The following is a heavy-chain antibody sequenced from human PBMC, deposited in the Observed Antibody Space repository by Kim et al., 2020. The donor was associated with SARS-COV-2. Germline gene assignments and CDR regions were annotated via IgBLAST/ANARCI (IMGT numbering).Heavy chain of an antibody. CDR3: AKSDGDY. J-gene: IGHJ4*02. V-gene: IGHV3-30*02. Sequence: GSNKYAAASVKGRFTISRDNSKNTLYLQMNSLRAEDTAVYYCAKSDGDYWGQGTLVTVSS. CDR2: GSNK.